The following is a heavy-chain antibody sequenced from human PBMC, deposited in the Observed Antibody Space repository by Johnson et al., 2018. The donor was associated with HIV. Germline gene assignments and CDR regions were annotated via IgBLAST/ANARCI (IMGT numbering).Heavy chain of an antibody. J-gene: IGHJ3*02. CDR2: ISWNSGSI. V-gene: IGHV3-9*01. CDR3: AKPETGELSDAFDI. CDR1: GFTFDDYA. D-gene: IGHD7-27*01. Sequence: EVQLVESGGGLVQPGRSLRLSCAASGFTFDDYAMHWVRQAPGKGLEWVSGISWNSGSIGYADSVKGRFTISRDNAKNSLYLQMNSLRAEDTALYYCAKPETGELSDAFDIWGQGTKVSVSS.